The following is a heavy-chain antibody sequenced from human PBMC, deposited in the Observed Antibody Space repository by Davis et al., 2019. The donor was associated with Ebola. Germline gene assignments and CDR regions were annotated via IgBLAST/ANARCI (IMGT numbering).Heavy chain of an antibody. CDR1: GYTFSGYG. J-gene: IGHJ5*02. CDR2: MSPYSGIT. CDR3: ARVMDSSSWCWFDP. D-gene: IGHD6-13*01. Sequence: AASVKVSCKAAGYTFSGYGITWVRQAPGQGLEWMGWMSPYSGITNYPQKFQGRVTMTADTSTSTAYMELRSLRSDDTAVYYCARVMDSSSWCWFDPWGQGTLVTVSS. V-gene: IGHV1-18*01.